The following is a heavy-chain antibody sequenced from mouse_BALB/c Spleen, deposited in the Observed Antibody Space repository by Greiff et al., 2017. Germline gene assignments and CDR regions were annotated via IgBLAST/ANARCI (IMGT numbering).Heavy chain of an antibody. CDR1: GFSFSGYY. J-gene: IGHJ2*01. V-gene: IGHV5-4*02. CDR3: TRECDSRSSCYFDY. Sequence: EVQLVESGAGLVKPGGSLKLSCAASGFSFSGYYMYWVRQTPEKRLEWVATISDGGSYTYYPDSVKGRFTISRDNAKNNLYLQMSSLKAEDTAMYYCTRECDSRSSCYFDYWGQGTTVTVSS. D-gene: IGHD1-1*01. CDR2: ISDGGSYT.